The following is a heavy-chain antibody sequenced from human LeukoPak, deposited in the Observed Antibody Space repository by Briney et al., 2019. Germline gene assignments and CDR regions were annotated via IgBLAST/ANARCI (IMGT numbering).Heavy chain of an antibody. Sequence: GGSLRLSCAASGFTFSSYAMSWVRQAPGKGLEWVSAISGSGGSTYYADSVKGRFTISRDNSKNTLYLQMNSLRAEDTAVYYCAKHYYDSSGYYYPPYYYYYMDVWGKGTTVTVSS. CDR3: AKHYYDSSGYYYPPYYYYYMDV. J-gene: IGHJ6*03. CDR2: ISGSGGST. D-gene: IGHD3-22*01. CDR1: GFTFSSYA. V-gene: IGHV3-23*01.